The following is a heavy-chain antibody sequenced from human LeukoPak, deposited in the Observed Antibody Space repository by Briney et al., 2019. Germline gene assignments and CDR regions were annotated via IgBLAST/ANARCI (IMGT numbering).Heavy chain of an antibody. CDR2: IYSGGST. V-gene: IGHV3-66*01. D-gene: IGHD2-15*01. J-gene: IGHJ4*02. Sequence: PGGSLRLSCAASGFTVSSNYMSWVRQAPGKGLEWVSVIYSGGSTYYADSVKGRFTISRDNSKNTLYLQMNSLRAEDTAVYYCARDPWEYCSGGSCYGYWGQGTLVTVSS. CDR3: ARDPWEYCSGGSCYGY. CDR1: GFTVSSNY.